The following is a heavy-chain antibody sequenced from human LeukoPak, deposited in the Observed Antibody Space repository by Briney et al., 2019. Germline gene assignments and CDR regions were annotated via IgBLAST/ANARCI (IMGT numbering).Heavy chain of an antibody. CDR2: IYTSGTT. CDR3: ARDQGRRGVPVSSISAGIFNWFDP. CDR1: GGSIVGDH. D-gene: IGHD6-25*01. J-gene: IGHJ5*02. Sequence: SETLSLTCTVSGGSIVGDHWRWIRQPAGKGLEWSGRIYTSGTTNYNPSPKSRDTMSGDTSKTQVSLKLSSVTAADTAVYYCARDQGRRGVPVSSISAGIFNWFDPWGQGTLVTASS. V-gene: IGHV4-4*07.